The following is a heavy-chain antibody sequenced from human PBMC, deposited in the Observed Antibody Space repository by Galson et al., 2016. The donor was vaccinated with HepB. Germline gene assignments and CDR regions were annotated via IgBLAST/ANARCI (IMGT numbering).Heavy chain of an antibody. CDR1: GFAFSDYA. Sequence: SLRLSCAGSGFAFSDYAVHWVRQAPGKGLEWVSVISYDGRHENYADFVKGRFTVSRDTSKRTVSLHITSLTPDDSAVYFCARDRYRAAGLSDFWGPGTLVIVSS. CDR2: ISYDGRHE. V-gene: IGHV3-30*04. D-gene: IGHD2-2*01. J-gene: IGHJ4*02. CDR3: ARDRYRAAGLSDF.